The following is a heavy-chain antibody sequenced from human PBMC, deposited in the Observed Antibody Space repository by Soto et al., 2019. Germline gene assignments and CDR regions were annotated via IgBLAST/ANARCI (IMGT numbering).Heavy chain of an antibody. CDR1: GNTFTSYD. CDR2: INPNSGNI. CDR3: ARGRASGSYYLLDY. D-gene: IGHD3-10*01. Sequence: QVQLVQSGAEVKKPGASVKLSCKASGNTFTSYDINWVRQATGHGLEWMGWINPNSGNIGYAPKFQGRVTMTRDTAIRTAYMEVSRLRSDDTAVYYCARGRASGSYYLLDYWGQGTLVTVSS. V-gene: IGHV1-8*01. J-gene: IGHJ4*02.